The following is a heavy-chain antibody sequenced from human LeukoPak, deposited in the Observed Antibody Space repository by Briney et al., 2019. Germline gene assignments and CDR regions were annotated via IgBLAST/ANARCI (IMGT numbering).Heavy chain of an antibody. V-gene: IGHV3-30*02. Sequence: GGSLRLSCAASGFTFSSYGMHWVRQAPGKGLEWVAFIRYDGSNKYYADSVKGRFTISRDNSKNTLYLQMNSLRAEDTAVYYCAKVEMATIRYYFDYWGQGTLVTVSS. D-gene: IGHD5-24*01. CDR1: GFTFSSYG. CDR3: AKVEMATIRYYFDY. J-gene: IGHJ4*02. CDR2: IRYDGSNK.